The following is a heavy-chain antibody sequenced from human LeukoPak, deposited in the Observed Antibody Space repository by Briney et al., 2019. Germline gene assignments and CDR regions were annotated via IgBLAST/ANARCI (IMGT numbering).Heavy chain of an antibody. CDR1: GGTFSSYT. CDR3: ARLRLTGYQGFFDY. J-gene: IGHJ4*02. CDR2: IIPTLGIA. D-gene: IGHD3-9*01. Sequence: ASVKVSCKASGGTFSSYTISWVRQAPGQGLEWMGRIIPTLGIANYARKFQGRVTITADEPTSTAYMELSSLRSEDTAVYYCARLRLTGYQGFFDYWGQGTLVTVSS. V-gene: IGHV1-69*02.